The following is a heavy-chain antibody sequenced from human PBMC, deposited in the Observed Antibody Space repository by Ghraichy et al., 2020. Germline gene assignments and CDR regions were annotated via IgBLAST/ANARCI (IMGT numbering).Heavy chain of an antibody. CDR2: ISSRGSNI. J-gene: IGHJ5*02. V-gene: IGHV3-11*04. CDR3: ARDKSWLLP. Sequence: GGYLRLSCAASGFTFSDYYMSWIRQAPGKGLEWVSYISSRGSNIYYEDSVKGRFTISRDNAKNSLYLQMNRLRAEDTALYYCARDKSWLLPWGPGTLVIGS. CDR1: GFTFSDYY. D-gene: IGHD5-24*01.